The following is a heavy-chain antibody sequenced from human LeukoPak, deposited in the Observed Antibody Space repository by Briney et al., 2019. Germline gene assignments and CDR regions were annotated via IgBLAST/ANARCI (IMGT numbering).Heavy chain of an antibody. Sequence: SETLSLTCTVSGDPISSYYWSWIRQPAGKGLQWIGRISTRGTMNYNPSLKSRVTMSVDTSKNRFSRKLTSVTAADTAVYYCARGKVGTDFDYWGQGTLVTVSS. CDR1: GDPISSYY. CDR2: ISTRGTM. D-gene: IGHD1-1*01. V-gene: IGHV4-4*07. J-gene: IGHJ4*02. CDR3: ARGKVGTDFDY.